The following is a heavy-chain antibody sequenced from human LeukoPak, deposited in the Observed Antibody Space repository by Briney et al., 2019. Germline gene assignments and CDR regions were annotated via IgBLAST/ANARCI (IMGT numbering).Heavy chain of an antibody. CDR3: ARDNDYSNYLDY. CDR2: ISYSGST. CDR1: GGSINSHY. V-gene: IGHV4-59*11. Sequence: SKPLYLTCIVSGGSINSHYWSWIRQPPGKGLEWIGYISYSGSTNYNPSLKSRVTISVDTSKNQFSLKLSSVTAADTAVYYCARDNDYSNYLDYWGQGTLVTVSS. D-gene: IGHD4-11*01. J-gene: IGHJ4*02.